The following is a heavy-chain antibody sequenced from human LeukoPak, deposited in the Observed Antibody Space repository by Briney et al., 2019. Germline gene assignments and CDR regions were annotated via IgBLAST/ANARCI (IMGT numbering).Heavy chain of an antibody. CDR1: GGSISSSSYY. J-gene: IGHJ5*02. CDR2: IYYSGST. D-gene: IGHD6-13*01. CDR3: ARLPLIAAAADWFDP. Sequence: PSETLSLTCTVSGGSISSSSYYWGWIRQPPGKGLEWIGSIYYSGSTYYNPSLKSQVTISVDTSKNQFSLKLSSVTAADTAVYYCARLPLIAAAADWFDPWGQGTLVTVSS. V-gene: IGHV4-39*01.